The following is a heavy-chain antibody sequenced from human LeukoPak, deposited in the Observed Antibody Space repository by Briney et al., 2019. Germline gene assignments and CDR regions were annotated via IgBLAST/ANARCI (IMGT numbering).Heavy chain of an antibody. D-gene: IGHD3-22*01. J-gene: IGHJ5*01. Sequence: GGSLRLSCAASGFTFSSYAMSWVRQAPGKGLELVSAISGSGGSTYYADSVKGRFTISRDNSKSTLYLQMNFLRTDDTAVYYCVKDRPNYYGSEGHYYRQNGDSWGQGTLVTVSS. CDR1: GFTFSSYA. CDR2: ISGSGGST. V-gene: IGHV3-23*01. CDR3: VKDRPNYYGSEGHYYRQNGDS.